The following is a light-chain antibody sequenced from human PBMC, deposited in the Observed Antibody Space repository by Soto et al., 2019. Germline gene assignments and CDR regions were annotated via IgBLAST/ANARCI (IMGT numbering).Light chain of an antibody. CDR3: SSYTSSSTLV. CDR1: SSDVGGYNY. CDR2: DVN. J-gene: IGLJ2*01. Sequence: QSALTQPASVSGSPGQSITISCTGTSSDVGGYNYVSWYQHHPGKAPKPMIYDVNNRPSGVSNRFSGSKSGNTASLTISGLQAEDEADYYCSSYTSSSTLVFGGGTKLTVL. V-gene: IGLV2-14*03.